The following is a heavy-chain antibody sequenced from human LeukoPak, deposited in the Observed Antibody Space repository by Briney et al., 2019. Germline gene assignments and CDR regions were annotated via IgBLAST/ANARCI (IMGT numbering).Heavy chain of an antibody. CDR3: ARAIAAAGDF. CDR1: GYTFTGNY. J-gene: IGHJ4*02. Sequence: ASVKVSCKASGYTFTGNYMHWVRQAPGQGLEWMGRVNPNSGGTNSAQKFQGRVTMTRDTSINTAYMELNRLRSDDTAVYYCARAIAAAGDFWGQGTLVTVSS. D-gene: IGHD6-13*01. CDR2: VNPNSGGT. V-gene: IGHV1-2*06.